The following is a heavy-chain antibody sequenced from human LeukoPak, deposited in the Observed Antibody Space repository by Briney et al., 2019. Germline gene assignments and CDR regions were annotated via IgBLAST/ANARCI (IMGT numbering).Heavy chain of an antibody. J-gene: IGHJ4*02. CDR1: GGSMSTYY. CDR2: IYYTGST. V-gene: IGHV4-59*01. CDR3: AGMRITTPSVRTLDY. Sequence: SETLSLTCTVSGGSMSTYYWTWIRQPPGKGLEWIGFIYYTGSTNYNPSLKSRVTISVDTSKNQFSLKLSSVTAADTAVYYCAGMRITTPSVRTLDYWGQGTLVTVSS. D-gene: IGHD1-14*01.